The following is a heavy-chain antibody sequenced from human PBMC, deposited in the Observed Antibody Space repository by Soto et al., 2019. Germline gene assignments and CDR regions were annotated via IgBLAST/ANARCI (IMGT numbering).Heavy chain of an antibody. CDR1: GGTFSSYA. V-gene: IGHV1-69*13. CDR2: IIPIFGTA. J-gene: IGHJ4*02. Sequence: GASVKVSCKVSGGTFSSYAISWVRQAPGQGLEWMGGIIPIFGTANYAQKFQGRVTITADESTSTAYMELSSLRSEDTAVYYCAGGFGYDSSGYYPFGYWGQGTLVTVSS. CDR3: AGGFGYDSSGYYPFGY. D-gene: IGHD3-22*01.